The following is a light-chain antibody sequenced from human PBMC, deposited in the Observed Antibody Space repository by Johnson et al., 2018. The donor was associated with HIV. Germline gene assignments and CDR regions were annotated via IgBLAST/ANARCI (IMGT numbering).Light chain of an antibody. CDR3: GTWDSSLVWV. V-gene: IGLV1-51*01. J-gene: IGLJ1*01. CDR2: DNN. Sequence: QSVLSQPPSVSAAPGQKVTISCSGSSSNIGNNYVSWYQQLPGTAPKLLIYDNNKRPSGIPDRFSGSKSGTSATLGITGLQTGDEADYYCGTWDSSLVWVFGTGTKVTVL. CDR1: SSNIGNNY.